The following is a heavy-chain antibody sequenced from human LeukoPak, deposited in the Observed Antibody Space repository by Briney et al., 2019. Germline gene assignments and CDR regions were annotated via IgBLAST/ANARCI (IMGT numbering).Heavy chain of an antibody. J-gene: IGHJ4*02. Sequence: GGSLRLSCAASGFTFSSHWMSWVRQAPRKGLEWLANIREDGSEKYYVDSVKGRFTISRDNAKNSLFLQMNSLRDEDTATYYCVRDLVWDTGRVDYWGQGTLVTVSS. CDR2: IREDGSEK. D-gene: IGHD3/OR15-3a*01. V-gene: IGHV3-7*01. CDR3: VRDLVWDTGRVDY. CDR1: GFTFSSHW.